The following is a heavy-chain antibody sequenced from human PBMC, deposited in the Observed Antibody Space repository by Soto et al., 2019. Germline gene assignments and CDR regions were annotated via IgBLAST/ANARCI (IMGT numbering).Heavy chain of an antibody. CDR1: RFTFSSYG. D-gene: IGHD6-6*01. Sequence: QVQLVESGGGVVQPGRSLKLSCAASRFTFSSYGMHWVRQAPGKGLEWVAVISSDGSDQYYAYSVRGRFTISRDNSKNTLSLHMNSLRAEDTALYYCAKDWRSSSWESDAFDIWGQGTMVTVSS. CDR3: AKDWRSSSWESDAFDI. CDR2: ISSDGSDQ. J-gene: IGHJ3*02. V-gene: IGHV3-30*18.